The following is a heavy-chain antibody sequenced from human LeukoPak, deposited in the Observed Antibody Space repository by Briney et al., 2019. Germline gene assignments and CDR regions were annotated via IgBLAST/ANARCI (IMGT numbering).Heavy chain of an antibody. J-gene: IGHJ4*02. CDR1: GYTFPSYF. CDR2: INPTGGST. CDR3: ARDGGGN. D-gene: IGHD2-15*01. V-gene: IGHV1-46*01. Sequence: ASVKVSCKASGYTFPSYFMHWVRQAPGQGLEWMGIINPTGGSTTYAQKFQGRVTMTRDTSISTAYMELSRLRSDDTAVYYCARDGGGNWGQGTLVTVSS.